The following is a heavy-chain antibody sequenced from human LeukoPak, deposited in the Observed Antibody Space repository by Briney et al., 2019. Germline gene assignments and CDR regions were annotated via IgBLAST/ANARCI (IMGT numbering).Heavy chain of an antibody. J-gene: IGHJ4*02. V-gene: IGHV4-31*03. CDR2: IYYSGST. D-gene: IGHD5-24*01. CDR1: GGSINSGGNY. Sequence: PSETLSLTCTVSGGSINSGGNYWSWIRQHPGKGLEWIGYIYYSGSTYSNPSLESRLTISVHPSKTQFSLKLSYVPAADPAVYYCARDRDGYNGLDYWGQGTLLLLPS. CDR3: ARDRDGYNGLDY.